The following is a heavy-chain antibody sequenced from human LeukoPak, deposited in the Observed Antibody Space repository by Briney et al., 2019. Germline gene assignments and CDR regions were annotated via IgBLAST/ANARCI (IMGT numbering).Heavy chain of an antibody. V-gene: IGHV6-1*01. D-gene: IGHD6-19*01. CDR1: GDSVSSDSAA. CDR3: ARAVAGTEGWFNS. J-gene: IGHJ5*01. CDR2: TYYRSKWYH. Sequence: SQTLSLTCGISGDSVSSDSAAWDWIRQSPSRGLEWLGRTYYRSKWYHDYSVSVKSRITINPDTSKNQFSPQLNSVTPEDTAVYYCARAVAGTEGWFNSWGQGTLVTVSS.